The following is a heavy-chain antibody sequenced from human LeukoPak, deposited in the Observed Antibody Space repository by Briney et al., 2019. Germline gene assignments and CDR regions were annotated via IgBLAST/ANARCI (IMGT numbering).Heavy chain of an antibody. D-gene: IGHD3-22*01. CDR1: GFTFSTYS. J-gene: IGHJ4*02. CDR2: ISSSSSYI. Sequence: GGSLRLSCAASGFTFSTYSMNWVRQAPGKGLEWVSSISSSSSYIYHADSVKGRFTISRDNAKNSLYLQMNSLRAEDTALYYCARNFGGGDSSGPYYWGQGTLVTVSS. CDR3: ARNFGGGDSSGPYY. V-gene: IGHV3-21*04.